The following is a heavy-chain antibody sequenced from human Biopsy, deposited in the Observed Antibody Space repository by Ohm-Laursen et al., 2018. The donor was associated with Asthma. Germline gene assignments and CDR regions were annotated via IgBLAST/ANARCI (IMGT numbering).Heavy chain of an antibody. J-gene: IGHJ6*02. CDR1: GGSVSSGSYY. V-gene: IGHV4-61*01. D-gene: IGHD3-10*01. Sequence: GTLSLTCTVSGGSVSSGSYYWSWIRQPPGKGLEWIGYINYSGSTFYSPSLESRVTVSVDTSKNQFSLKLSSVTAADTAVYYCARGPNYHGSGRAPIGMDVWGQGTTVTVSS. CDR2: INYSGST. CDR3: ARGPNYHGSGRAPIGMDV.